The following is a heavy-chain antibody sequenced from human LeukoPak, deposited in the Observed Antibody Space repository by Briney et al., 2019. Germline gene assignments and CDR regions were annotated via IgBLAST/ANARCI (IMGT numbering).Heavy chain of an antibody. V-gene: IGHV3-74*01. J-gene: IGHJ4*02. CDR1: GFTFSSDW. Sequence: PGGSLRLSCAASGFTFSSDWMHSVRQAPGKGLVWVSRINSDGSSTSYADSVRGRFTISRDNAKNTLYLQMNSLRAEDTAVYYCARESVGWFGELLYDYWGQGTLVTVSS. CDR3: ARESVGWFGELLYDY. D-gene: IGHD3-10*01. CDR2: INSDGSST.